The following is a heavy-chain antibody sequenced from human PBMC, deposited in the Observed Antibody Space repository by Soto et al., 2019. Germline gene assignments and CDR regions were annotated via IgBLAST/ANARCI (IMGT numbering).Heavy chain of an antibody. CDR1: GFTFSSYA. D-gene: IGHD3-16*01. CDR2: TSGSGGST. J-gene: IGHJ4*02. CDR3: AKGDYIMITFGGVKWDY. V-gene: IGHV3-23*01. Sequence: GGSLRLSCAASGFTFSSYAMFWVRQAPGKGLEWVSATSGSGGSTYYADSVKGRFTISRDNSKNTLYLQMNSLRAEDTAVYYCAKGDYIMITFGGVKWDYWGQGTLVTVSS.